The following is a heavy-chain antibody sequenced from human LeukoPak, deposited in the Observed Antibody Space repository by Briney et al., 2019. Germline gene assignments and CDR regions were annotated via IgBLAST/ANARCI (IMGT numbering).Heavy chain of an antibody. CDR2: INPNSGGT. CDR1: GYTFTGYY. D-gene: IGHD3-9*01. Sequence: ASVKVSCKASGYTFTGYYMHWVRQAPGQGREWMGWINPNSGGTNYAQKFQGRVTMTRDTSISTAYMELSRLRSDDTAVYYCARDWDILTGYYADYYFDYWGQGTLVTVSS. CDR3: ARDWDILTGYYADYYFDY. V-gene: IGHV1-2*02. J-gene: IGHJ4*02.